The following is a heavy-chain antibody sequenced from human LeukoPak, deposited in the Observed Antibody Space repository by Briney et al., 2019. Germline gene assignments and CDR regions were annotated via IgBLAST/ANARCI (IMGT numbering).Heavy chain of an antibody. CDR2: INPSGGST. Sequence: ASVKVSCKASGYTFTSHFMHWVRQAPGQGLEWMGIINPSGGSTSYAQKFQGRVTMTRDMSTSTVYMELSSLRSEDTAVYYCARDSDYGYYFDYWGQGTLVTVSS. CDR1: GYTFTSHF. J-gene: IGHJ4*02. V-gene: IGHV1-46*01. CDR3: ARDSDYGYYFDY. D-gene: IGHD4-17*01.